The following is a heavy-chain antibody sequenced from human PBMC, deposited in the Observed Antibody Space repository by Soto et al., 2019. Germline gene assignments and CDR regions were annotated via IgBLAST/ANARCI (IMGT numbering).Heavy chain of an antibody. D-gene: IGHD6-13*01. Sequence: VQVLESGGGLVQPGGSLRLSCSVSGFAFGGFTMTWVRQAPGKGLEWVSSISGSAARTYYADSVQGRFTISRDNSKSTLYLQVNSLRVEDTAEYYCTRGGVGTTGSCDFWGQGTLVAVSS. CDR1: GFAFGGFT. V-gene: IGHV3-23*01. J-gene: IGHJ4*02. CDR2: ISGSAART. CDR3: TRGGVGTTGSCDF.